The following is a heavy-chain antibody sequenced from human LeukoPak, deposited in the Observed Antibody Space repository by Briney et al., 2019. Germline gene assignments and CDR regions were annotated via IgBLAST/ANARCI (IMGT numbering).Heavy chain of an antibody. CDR1: GFTFGDYG. CDR3: ARNDRGSGWPLNYFDY. V-gene: IGHV3-20*04. D-gene: IGHD6-19*01. J-gene: IGHJ4*02. CDR2: INWNGGST. Sequence: GGSLRLSCAASGFTFGDYGMSWVRQAPGKGLEWVSGINWNGGSTGYADSVKGRFTISRDNAKNSLYLQMNSLRAEDTAVYYWARNDRGSGWPLNYFDYWGQGTLVTVSS.